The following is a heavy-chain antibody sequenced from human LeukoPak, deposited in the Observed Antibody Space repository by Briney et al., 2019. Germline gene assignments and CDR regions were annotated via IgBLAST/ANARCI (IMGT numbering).Heavy chain of an antibody. CDR1: GFTFSSYG. J-gene: IGHJ6*02. V-gene: IGHV3-30*18. Sequence: PGGSLRLSCAASGFTFSSYGMHWVRQAPGKGLEWVAVISYDGSNKYYADSVKGRFTISRDNSKNTLYLQMNSLRAEDTAVYYCAKDRSSWYTYYGMDVWGQGTTVTVSS. CDR3: AKDRSSWYTYYGMDV. CDR2: ISYDGSNK. D-gene: IGHD6-13*01.